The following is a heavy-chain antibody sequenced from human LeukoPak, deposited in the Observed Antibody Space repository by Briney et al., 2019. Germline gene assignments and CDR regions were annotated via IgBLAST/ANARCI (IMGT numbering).Heavy chain of an antibody. CDR1: GFTFSSYA. V-gene: IGHV3-30*18. J-gene: IGHJ4*02. CDR2: ISYDGSNK. CDR3: AKHAVTTVTTAPFDY. Sequence: GGSLRLSCAASGFTFSSYAMSWVRQAPGKGLEWVAVISYDGSNKYYADSVKGRFTISRDNSKNTLYLQMNSLRAEDTAVYYCAKHAVTTVTTAPFDYWGQGTLVTVSS. D-gene: IGHD4-17*01.